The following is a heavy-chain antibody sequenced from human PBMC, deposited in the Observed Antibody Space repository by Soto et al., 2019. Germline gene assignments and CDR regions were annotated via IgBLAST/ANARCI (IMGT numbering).Heavy chain of an antibody. V-gene: IGHV1-18*01. Sequence: GASVKVSCKASGYTFTSYGISWVRQAPGQGLEWMGWISAYNGNTNYAQKLQGRVTMTTDTSTSTAYMELRSLRSDDTAVYYCARGTLRFLEWLFGGAFDIWGQGTMVTV. D-gene: IGHD3-3*01. J-gene: IGHJ3*02. CDR3: ARGTLRFLEWLFGGAFDI. CDR2: ISAYNGNT. CDR1: GYTFTSYG.